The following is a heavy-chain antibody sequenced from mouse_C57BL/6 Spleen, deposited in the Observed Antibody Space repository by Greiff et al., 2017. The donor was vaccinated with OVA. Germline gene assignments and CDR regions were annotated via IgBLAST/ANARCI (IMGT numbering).Heavy chain of an antibody. CDR2: IDPETGGT. J-gene: IGHJ2*01. CDR1: GYTFTDYE. D-gene: IGHD1-1*01. CDR3: TRGVTTLERDFGD. Sequence: VQLQQSGAELVRPGASVTLSCKASGYTFTDYEMHWVKQTPVHGLEWIGAIDPETGGTAYNQKFKGKAILTADKSSSTAYLELRSLTSEDSAVYYGTRGVTTLERDFGDRGQGTTVTVSS. V-gene: IGHV1-15*01.